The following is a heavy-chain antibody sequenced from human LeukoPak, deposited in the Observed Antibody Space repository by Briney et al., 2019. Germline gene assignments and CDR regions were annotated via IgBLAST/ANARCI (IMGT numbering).Heavy chain of an antibody. V-gene: IGHV4-30-2*01. D-gene: IGHD2-8*01. CDR2: IYHSGST. CDR3: ARVGSAVSEYYFDY. Sequence: PSQTLSLTCAVSGGSISSGGYSWSWIRQPPGKGLEWIGYIYHSGSTYYNPSLKSRVTISVDTSKNQFSLKLSFVTAADTAVYYCARVGSAVSEYYFDYWGQGTLVTVSS. CDR1: GGSISSGGYS. J-gene: IGHJ4*02.